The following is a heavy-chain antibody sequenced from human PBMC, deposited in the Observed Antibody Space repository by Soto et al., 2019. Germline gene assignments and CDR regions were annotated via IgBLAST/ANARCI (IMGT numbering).Heavy chain of an antibody. V-gene: IGHV4-34*01. CDR3: ARGPIAKDLAPFDY. CDR2: INHSGST. Sequence: QVQLQQWGAGLLRPSETLSLTCAVNGGSFSTYYWSWIRQPPGRGLDWVGEINHSGSTNYNPSLKSRVTMTVDTSKIQYSLKLSSVTAEDTAVYYCARGPIAKDLAPFDYWGQGTLVTVSS. D-gene: IGHD3-3*02. CDR1: GGSFSTYY. J-gene: IGHJ4*02.